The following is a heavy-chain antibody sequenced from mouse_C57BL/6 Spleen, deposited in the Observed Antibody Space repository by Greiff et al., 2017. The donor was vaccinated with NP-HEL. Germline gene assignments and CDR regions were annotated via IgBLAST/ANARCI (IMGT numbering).Heavy chain of an antibody. J-gene: IGHJ4*01. V-gene: IGHV1-80*01. CDR3: ARRGAAQAIAMDY. CDR2: IYPGDGDT. D-gene: IGHD3-2*02. Sequence: VQLQQSGAELVKPGASVKISCKASGYAFSSYWMNWVKQRPGKGLEWIGQIYPGDGDTNYNGKFKGKATLTADKSSSTAYMQLSSLTSEDSAVYFWARRGAAQAIAMDYWGQGTSVTVSS. CDR1: GYAFSSYW.